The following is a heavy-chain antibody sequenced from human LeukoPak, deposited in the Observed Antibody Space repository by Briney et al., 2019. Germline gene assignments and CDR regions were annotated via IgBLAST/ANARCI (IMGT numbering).Heavy chain of an antibody. CDR3: ARLIAVAGNDAFDI. CDR1: GFTFSSYS. J-gene: IGHJ3*02. CDR2: ISSSGSTI. Sequence: PGGSLTLSCAASGFTFSSYSMNWVRQAPGKGLEWVSYISSSGSTIYYADSVKGRFTISRDNAKNSLYLQMNSLRAEDTAVYCCARLIAVAGNDAFDIWGQGTMVTVSS. D-gene: IGHD6-19*01. V-gene: IGHV3-48*04.